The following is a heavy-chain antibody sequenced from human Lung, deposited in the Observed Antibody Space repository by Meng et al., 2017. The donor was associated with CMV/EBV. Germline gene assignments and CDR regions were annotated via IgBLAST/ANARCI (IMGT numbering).Heavy chain of an antibody. J-gene: IGHJ6*02. Sequence: GESLKISCAASGFTFSSYGMHWVRQAPGKGLEWVAVIWYDGSNKYYADSVKGRFTISRDNSKNTLYLQMNSLRAEDTAVYYCAKWIGGSNYYGMDVWGQGTXVTVSS. V-gene: IGHV3-33*06. CDR2: IWYDGSNK. CDR1: GFTFSSYG. CDR3: AKWIGGSNYYGMDV. D-gene: IGHD2-15*01.